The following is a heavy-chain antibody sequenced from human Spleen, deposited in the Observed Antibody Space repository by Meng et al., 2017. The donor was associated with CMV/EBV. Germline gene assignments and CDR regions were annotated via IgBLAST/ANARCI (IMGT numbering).Heavy chain of an antibody. J-gene: IGHJ3*02. D-gene: IGHD3-3*01. CDR1: GFTFSSYD. Sequence: GESLKISCAASGFTFSSYDMHWVRQATGKGLEWVSAIGTAGDTYYADSVKGRFTISRDNAKNSLYLQMNSLRAEETALYHCARGTISGVGLDALDIWGQGTMVTVSS. CDR3: ARGTISGVGLDALDI. CDR2: IGTAGDT. V-gene: IGHV3-13*01.